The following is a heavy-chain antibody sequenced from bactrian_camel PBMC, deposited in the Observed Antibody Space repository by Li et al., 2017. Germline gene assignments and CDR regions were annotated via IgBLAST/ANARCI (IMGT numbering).Heavy chain of an antibody. CDR3: AADFRTVVAGCTFYDYTY. CDR1: SSYSRAC. V-gene: IGHV3S54*01. Sequence: HVQLVESGGGSVETGGSLNLTCSAQSSYSRACMGWFRQAPGKQREGVATIYTLDDSTYYSDSAKGRFTISRDTAKNTMYLQMNSLTPDDSAMYYCAADFRTVVAGCTFYDYTYWGRGTQVTVS. CDR2: IYTLDDST. J-gene: IGHJ4*01. D-gene: IGHD6*01.